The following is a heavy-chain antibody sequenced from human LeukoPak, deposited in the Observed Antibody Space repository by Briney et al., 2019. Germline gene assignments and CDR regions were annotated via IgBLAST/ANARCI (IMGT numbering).Heavy chain of an antibody. CDR2: ITTGDGNT. V-gene: IGHV3-23*01. D-gene: IGHD5-24*01. CDR3: ARSGDGYTLDY. Sequence: GGSLRLSCTASGFTFSSYTMTRVRQAPGKGLKWVSTITTGDGNTYYADSVKGRFTVSRDDSKNTLYLQMNSLRAEDTAVYYCARSGDGYTLDYWGQGTLVTVSS. CDR1: GFTFSSYT. J-gene: IGHJ4*02.